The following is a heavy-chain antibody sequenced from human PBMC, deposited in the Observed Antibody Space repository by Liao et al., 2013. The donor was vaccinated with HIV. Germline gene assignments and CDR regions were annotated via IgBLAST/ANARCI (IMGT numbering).Heavy chain of an antibody. CDR1: GGSISSSSYY. CDR2: ISYRGNT. Sequence: QLQLQESGPGLVKPSETLSLTCTVSGGSISSSSYYWGWIRQPPGKGLEWIGSISYRGNTYYSSSLKSRLTISVDTSKNQFSLNLSSVTAADTALYYCARDRNYYKAFDIWGQGTMVTVSS. V-gene: IGHV4-39*07. CDR3: ARDRNYYKAFDI. J-gene: IGHJ3*02. D-gene: IGHD3-10*01.